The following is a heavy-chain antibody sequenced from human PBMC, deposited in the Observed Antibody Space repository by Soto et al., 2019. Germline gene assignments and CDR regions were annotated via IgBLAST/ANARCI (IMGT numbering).Heavy chain of an antibody. CDR1: GYTFTHYY. CDR3: ATILAGYYYPGDY. V-gene: IGHV1-46*03. D-gene: IGHD3-9*01. J-gene: IGHJ4*02. Sequence: QVHLEQSGAEVESPVASVRVSCKASGYTFTHYYIHWVRQAPGQGLEWMGMINPGGGNADYAQKFQRRVTITRDTSMSTVYMELSSLRSEDTAVYYFATILAGYYYPGDYWGQGTLVTVSS. CDR2: INPGGGNA.